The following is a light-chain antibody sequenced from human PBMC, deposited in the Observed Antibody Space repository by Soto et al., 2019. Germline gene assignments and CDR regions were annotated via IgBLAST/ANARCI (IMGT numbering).Light chain of an antibody. Sequence: DIQMTQSPSSLSASVGDRVAITCRASQDISNFLNWYQQTPGKAPKLLTYDASDLETGVPSRFSGSGSGTDFTFTISNVQPEDTATYYCQQYDSLPFTFGPGS. V-gene: IGKV1-33*01. J-gene: IGKJ3*01. CDR1: QDISNF. CDR3: QQYDSLPFT. CDR2: DAS.